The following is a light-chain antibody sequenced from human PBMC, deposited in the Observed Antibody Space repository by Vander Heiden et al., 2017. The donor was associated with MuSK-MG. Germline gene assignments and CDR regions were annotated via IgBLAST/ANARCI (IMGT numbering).Light chain of an antibody. Sequence: AIRMTQSPSSFSASTGDRVTITCRASQGISSYLAWYQQKPGKAPKLLIYAASTLQSGVPSRFSGSGSGTDFTLTISFLHSEDFTTYYCQQDDSYPATFGQGTKVEIK. CDR2: AAS. CDR3: QQDDSYPAT. J-gene: IGKJ1*01. V-gene: IGKV1-8*01. CDR1: QGISSY.